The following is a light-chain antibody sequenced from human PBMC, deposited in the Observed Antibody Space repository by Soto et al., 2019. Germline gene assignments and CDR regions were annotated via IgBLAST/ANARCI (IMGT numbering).Light chain of an antibody. CDR3: MQALQTPPWT. V-gene: IGKV2-28*01. CDR1: QSLLHSNGYNY. CDR2: LGS. J-gene: IGKJ1*01. Sequence: DIVMTQSPLSLPVTPGEPASISCRSSQSLLHSNGYNYLDWYLQKPGQSPQLLIYLGSNRASGVPDRVSGSGSDTDFTLKISRVEAEDVGVYYCMQALQTPPWTFGQGTKVEIK.